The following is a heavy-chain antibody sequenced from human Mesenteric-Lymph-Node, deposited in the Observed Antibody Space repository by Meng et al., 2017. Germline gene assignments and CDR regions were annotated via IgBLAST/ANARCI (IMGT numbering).Heavy chain of an antibody. Sequence: QVQMVESGVEVKKPGASVMVSCKASGYTFARDGFSWVRQAPGQGLEWMGWIGAYDGNTNFAQKFKGRVTMTTDTSTSTVYMEMRSLRSDDTAVYYCARDPGYHPDAFDIWGQGTMVTVSS. J-gene: IGHJ3*02. V-gene: IGHV1-18*01. CDR3: ARDPGYHPDAFDI. CDR1: GYTFARDG. CDR2: IGAYDGNT. D-gene: IGHD6-25*01.